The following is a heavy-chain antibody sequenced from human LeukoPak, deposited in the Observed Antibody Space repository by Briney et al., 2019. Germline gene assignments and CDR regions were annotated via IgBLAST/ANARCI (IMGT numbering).Heavy chain of an antibody. CDR3: ARDGLGPRSCSSTSCQIGY. Sequence: GGSLRLSCAASGFTFSSDSMNWVRQAPGKGLEWVASISSSSIYIYYAYSVYGRVTLSIDNDKNSLYLQMNSLRAEDTAVYYCARDGLGPRSCSSTSCQIGYWGQGTLVTVSS. CDR2: ISSSSIYI. CDR1: GFTFSSDS. V-gene: IGHV3-21*06. D-gene: IGHD2-2*01. J-gene: IGHJ4*02.